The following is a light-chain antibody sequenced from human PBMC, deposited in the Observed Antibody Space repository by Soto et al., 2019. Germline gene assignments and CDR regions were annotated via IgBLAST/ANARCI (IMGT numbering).Light chain of an antibody. CDR3: HQYENWPKT. CDR1: QSISRN. CDR2: GAS. Sequence: EIVMTQSPPTLYVSPGERATLSCRASQSISRNLAWFQQTPGQAPSTLIFGASTRAAGIPARFSGSGSGTEFSLTISGLQSEDFSVYFCHQYENWPKTFGQGTKVDIK. J-gene: IGKJ1*01. V-gene: IGKV3-15*01.